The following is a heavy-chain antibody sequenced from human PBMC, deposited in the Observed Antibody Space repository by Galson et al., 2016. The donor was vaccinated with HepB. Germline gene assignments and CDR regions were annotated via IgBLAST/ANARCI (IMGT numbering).Heavy chain of an antibody. CDR2: IYYSGRT. CDR1: GDSISSDY. CDR3: ARGDYDTRGYTMTFDY. D-gene: IGHD3-22*01. Sequence: ETLSLTCTVSGDSISSDYWSWIRQPPGKGLEWIGYIYYSGRTDYNPSLKSRVTISVDTSKNQFYLKLNSVTAADTAVYYCARGDYDTRGYTMTFDYWGQGTLVTVFS. J-gene: IGHJ4*02. V-gene: IGHV4-59*01.